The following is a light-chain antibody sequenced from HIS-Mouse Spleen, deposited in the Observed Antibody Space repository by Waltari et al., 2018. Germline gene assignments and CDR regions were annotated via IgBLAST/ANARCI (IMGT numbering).Light chain of an antibody. Sequence: DIVMTQSPDSLAVSLGERATINCKYSQSVLYSSNNKNYLAWYQQKPGQPHKLLIYWASTRESGVPDRFSGSGSGTDFTLTISSLQAEDVAVYYCQQYYSTPYTFGQGTKLEIK. CDR1: QSVLYSSNNKNY. CDR3: QQYYSTPYT. J-gene: IGKJ2*01. CDR2: WAS. V-gene: IGKV4-1*01.